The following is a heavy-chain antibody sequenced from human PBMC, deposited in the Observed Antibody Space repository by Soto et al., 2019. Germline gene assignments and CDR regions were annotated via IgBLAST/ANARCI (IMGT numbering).Heavy chain of an antibody. V-gene: IGHV3-33*01. CDR1: GFTFSSYG. J-gene: IGHJ5*02. CDR3: ARDAQVNYYDSSGYSIWWFDP. D-gene: IGHD3-22*01. Sequence: PGGSLRLSCAASGFTFSSYGMHWVRQAPGKGLEWVAVIWYDGSNKYYADSVKGRFTISRDNSKNTLYLQMNSLRAEDTAGYYCARDAQVNYYDSSGYSIWWFDPWGQGTLVTVSA. CDR2: IWYDGSNK.